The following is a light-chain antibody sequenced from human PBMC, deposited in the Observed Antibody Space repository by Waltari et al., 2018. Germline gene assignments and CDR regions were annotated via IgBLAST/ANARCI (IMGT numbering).Light chain of an antibody. J-gene: IGLJ2*01. CDR2: QDS. V-gene: IGLV3-1*01. Sequence: YELTQPPSVSVSPGQTVSITCSGGNCADKYVCWYQQKTGQSPVLVMHQDSRRPSGIPERFSGSSSGNTATLTISGTQAMDEADYYCQAWDSISDVVFGGGTRLTVL. CDR1: NCADKY. CDR3: QAWDSISDVV.